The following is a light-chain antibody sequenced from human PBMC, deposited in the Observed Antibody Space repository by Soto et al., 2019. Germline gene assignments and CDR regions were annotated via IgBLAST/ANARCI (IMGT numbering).Light chain of an antibody. J-gene: IGKJ4*01. CDR3: QQRSNWPPVLT. CDR2: DVS. V-gene: IGKV3-11*01. CDR1: QSISTY. Sequence: EIVLTQSPATLSLSPGEIATLSCRASQSISTYLAWYQQKPGQAPRLLIYDVSKRAAGVPARFSGSGSGTDFTLTISSLGPEDFAVYYCQQRSNWPPVLTFGGVTKVEI.